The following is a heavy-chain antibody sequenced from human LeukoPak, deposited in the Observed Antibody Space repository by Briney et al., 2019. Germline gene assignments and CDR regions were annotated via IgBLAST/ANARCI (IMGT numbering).Heavy chain of an antibody. Sequence: PGDSLRLSCATSGFDFGGACGMGWVRQAPDKGLEWVATISGSGDTTHYADSVKGRLTMSRDNARNTLFLQIDRLRPEDTAIYYCVREAGGGWPLDYWGRGTLVTVSS. V-gene: IGHV3-23*01. D-gene: IGHD6-19*01. CDR2: ISGSGDTT. CDR3: VREAGGGWPLDY. CDR1: GFDFGGACG. J-gene: IGHJ4*02.